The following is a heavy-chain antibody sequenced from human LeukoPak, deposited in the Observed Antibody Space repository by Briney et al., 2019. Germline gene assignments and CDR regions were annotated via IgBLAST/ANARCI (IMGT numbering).Heavy chain of an antibody. V-gene: IGHV4-30-2*01. Sequence: SETLSLTCTVSGGSISSGGYYWSWIRQPPGKGLEWIGYIYHSGSTYYNPSLKSRVTISVDRSKNQFSLKLSSVTAADTAVYYCARVNCSSTSCHPYFDYWGQGTLVTVSS. J-gene: IGHJ4*02. CDR3: ARVNCSSTSCHPYFDY. D-gene: IGHD2-2*01. CDR1: GGSISSGGYY. CDR2: IYHSGST.